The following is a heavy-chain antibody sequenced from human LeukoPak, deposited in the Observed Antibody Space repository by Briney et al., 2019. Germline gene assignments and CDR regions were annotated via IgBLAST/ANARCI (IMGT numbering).Heavy chain of an antibody. CDR3: ARRSRGYAKYGY. D-gene: IGHD1-26*01. V-gene: IGHV4-39*07. Sequence: SETLSLTCTVSGGSISSRSYYWGWIRQAPGKGLEWIGEINHSGSTNYNPSLKSRVTISVDTSKNQFSLKLSSVTAADTAVYYCARRSRGYAKYGYWGQGTLVTVSS. J-gene: IGHJ4*02. CDR1: GGSISSRSYY. CDR2: INHSGST.